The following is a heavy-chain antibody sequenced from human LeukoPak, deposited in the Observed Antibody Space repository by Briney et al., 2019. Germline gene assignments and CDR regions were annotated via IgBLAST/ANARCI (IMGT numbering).Heavy chain of an antibody. CDR2: IWYDGSNK. CDR3: ARDPGIAVAGTYYYYGMDV. J-gene: IGHJ6*02. D-gene: IGHD6-19*01. CDR1: GFTFSSYG. Sequence: PGGSLRLSCAASGFTFSSYGMHWVRQAPGKGLEWVAVIWYDGSNKYYADSVKGRFTISRDNSKNTLYLQMNSLRAEDTAVYYCARDPGIAVAGTYYYYGMDVWGQGTTVTVSS. V-gene: IGHV3-33*01.